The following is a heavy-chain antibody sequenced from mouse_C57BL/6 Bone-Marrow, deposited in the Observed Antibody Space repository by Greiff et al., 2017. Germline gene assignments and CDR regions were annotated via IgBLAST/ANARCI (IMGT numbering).Heavy chain of an antibody. CDR2: IYPRSGNP. CDR1: GYTFTSYG. V-gene: IGHV1-81*01. CDR3: ASSDYSNYWFAY. Sequence: QVQLQQSGAELARPGASVKLSCKASGYTFTSYGISWVKQRTGQGLEWIGEIYPRSGNPYYNEKFKGKATLTADKSYSTASLETRRLTSEDSAGYVCASSDYSNYWFAYWGQGTLVTVSA. J-gene: IGHJ3*01. D-gene: IGHD2-5*01.